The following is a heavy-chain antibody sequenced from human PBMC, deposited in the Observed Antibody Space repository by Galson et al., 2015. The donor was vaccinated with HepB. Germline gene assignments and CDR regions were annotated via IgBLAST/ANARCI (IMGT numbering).Heavy chain of an antibody. Sequence: TLSLTCTVSGASITSNVYSWSWIRQPPGQALEWIGYTYHGESIHYNPSLKSRISISLENSKNQFSLNLTSVTAADTAVYFCARLSLRSGEYFDYWGQGILVTVSS. J-gene: IGHJ4*02. CDR1: GASITSNVYS. D-gene: IGHD3-16*01. CDR2: TYHGESI. CDR3: ARLSLRSGEYFDY. V-gene: IGHV4-30-2*01.